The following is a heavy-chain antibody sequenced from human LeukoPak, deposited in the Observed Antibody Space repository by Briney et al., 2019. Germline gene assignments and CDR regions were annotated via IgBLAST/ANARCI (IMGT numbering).Heavy chain of an antibody. J-gene: IGHJ4*02. CDR3: ARGTVGPLWFGGY. Sequence: GASVKVSCKASGYTFTSYDTNWVRQATGQGLEWMGWISPNSGNTGYAQKFQGRVTMTRNTSISTAYMELSSLRSEDTAVYYCARGTVGPLWFGGYWGQGTLVTVSS. V-gene: IGHV1-8*01. D-gene: IGHD3-10*01. CDR2: ISPNSGNT. CDR1: GYTFTSYD.